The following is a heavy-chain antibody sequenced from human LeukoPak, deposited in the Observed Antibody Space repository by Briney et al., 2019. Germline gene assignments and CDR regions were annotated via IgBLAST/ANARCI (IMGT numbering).Heavy chain of an antibody. CDR2: ISSSGSTI. V-gene: IGHV3-48*03. J-gene: IGHJ4*02. CDR3: ARASGVSVPAGY. CDR1: GFTFSSYE. D-gene: IGHD2-8*01. Sequence: GGCVRLSCVASGFTFSSYEINWVRQAPGKGLEWISHISSSGSTIYYADFPRGRFTISRDNDKNSVYLQMNSLRAEDTAVYYCARASGVSVPAGYWGQGTLVTVSS.